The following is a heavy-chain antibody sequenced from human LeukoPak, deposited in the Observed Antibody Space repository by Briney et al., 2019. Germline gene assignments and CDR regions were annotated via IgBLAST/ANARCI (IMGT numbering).Heavy chain of an antibody. CDR2: IKQDGSEK. J-gene: IGHJ4*01. D-gene: IGHD6-13*01. V-gene: IGHV3-7*01. CDR1: EFTFSTYL. Sequence: GGSLRLSCAASEFTFSTYLMIWVRQAPGKGLEWVANIKQDGSEKYYADSVRGRFTIFRDNGKKSLYLQMNSLRVEDTAVYYCAGEWPSGSRHLFWGERTLLTLSP. CDR3: AGEWPSGSRHLF.